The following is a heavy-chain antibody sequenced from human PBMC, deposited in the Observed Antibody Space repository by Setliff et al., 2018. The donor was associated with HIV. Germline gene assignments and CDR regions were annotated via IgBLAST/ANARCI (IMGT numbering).Heavy chain of an antibody. CDR1: GYSISSGYY. V-gene: IGHV4-38-2*01. J-gene: IGHJ4*02. CDR3: ARGGGFWSGQLDY. Sequence: SETLSLTCAVSGYSISSGYYWGWIRQPPGKGLEWIGSFHYSGSTYYNPSLKSRVTISVDTPRNQFSLKLTSVTAADTAVYYCARGGGFWSGQLDYWGQGTLVTVSS. CDR2: FHYSGST. D-gene: IGHD3-3*01.